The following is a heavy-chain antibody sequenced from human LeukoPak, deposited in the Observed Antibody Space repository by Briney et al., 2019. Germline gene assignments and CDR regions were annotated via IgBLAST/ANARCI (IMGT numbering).Heavy chain of an antibody. CDR3: ATTAVTGALDY. J-gene: IGHJ4*02. D-gene: IGHD6-19*01. CDR2: ISSGSIYI. V-gene: IGHV3-21*01. CDR1: GFTFSNYR. Sequence: GGSLRLSCAASGFTFSNYRINWVRQAPGNGLEWVSSISSGSIYIYYADSVKGRFTISRDNAKNSLYLQMNSLRAEDTAVYYCATTAVTGALDYWGQGTLVTVSS.